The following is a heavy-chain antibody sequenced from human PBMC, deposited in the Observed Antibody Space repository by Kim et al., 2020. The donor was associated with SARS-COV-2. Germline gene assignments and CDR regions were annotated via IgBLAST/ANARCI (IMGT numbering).Heavy chain of an antibody. D-gene: IGHD6-6*01. CDR3: AKYSSSSQPYYYGMDV. Sequence: SVKGRFTTAGDNSKNTLYLKMNSLRAEDTAVYYCAKYSSSSQPYYYGMDVWGQGTTVTVSS. V-gene: IGHV3-23*01. J-gene: IGHJ6*02.